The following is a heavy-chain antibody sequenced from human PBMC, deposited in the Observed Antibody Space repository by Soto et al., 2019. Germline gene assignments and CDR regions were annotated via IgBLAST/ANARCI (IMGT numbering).Heavy chain of an antibody. CDR1: GFSFSNYA. CDR3: ARAVAATTYSYYYAMDV. Sequence: GGSLRLSCAASGFSFSNYAMHWVRQAPGKVLQWVAVISYDGTNKYYAQSVEGRFTISRDNSKNTKNTLSLQMNSLRTEDTAVYYCARAVAATTYSYYYAMDVWGQGTTVTVSS. V-gene: IGHV3-30*01. CDR2: ISYDGTNK. J-gene: IGHJ6*02. D-gene: IGHD6-19*01.